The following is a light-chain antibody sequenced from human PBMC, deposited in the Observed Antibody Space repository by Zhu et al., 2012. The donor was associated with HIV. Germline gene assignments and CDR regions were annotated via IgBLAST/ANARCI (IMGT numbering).Light chain of an antibody. CDR1: ESVSKY. CDR2: DAS. Sequence: DVQLTQSPSFLSASVGDRVTITCRASESVSKYLAWYQQKPGKAPKLLIYDASTLQTGVPSTFSGSGSGTEFTLTISSLQPEDFAIYYCQQLNTYPLFTFGPGTKVAI. V-gene: IGKV1-9*01. CDR3: QQLNTYPLFT. J-gene: IGKJ3*01.